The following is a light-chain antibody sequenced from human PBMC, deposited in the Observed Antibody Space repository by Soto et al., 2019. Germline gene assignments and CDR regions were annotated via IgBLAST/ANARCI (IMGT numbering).Light chain of an antibody. Sequence: MTQSPSTLSASVGDRVTITCRASQSVSSNLAWYQQKPGQAPSLLIYGASTRATGTPARFSGSGSGTEFTRTISSLQSEDFAVYYCQQYIRWPLTFGGGTKVEIK. CDR2: GAS. CDR1: QSVSSN. V-gene: IGKV3-15*01. CDR3: QQYIRWPLT. J-gene: IGKJ4*01.